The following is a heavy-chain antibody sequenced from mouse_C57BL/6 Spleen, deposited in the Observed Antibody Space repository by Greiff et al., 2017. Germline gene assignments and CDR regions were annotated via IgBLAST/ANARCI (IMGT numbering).Heavy chain of an antibody. CDR1: GFTFSDYY. V-gene: IGHV5-16*01. J-gene: IGHJ4*01. Sequence: EVQVVESEGGLVQPGSSMKLSCTASGFTFSDYYMAWVRQVPEKGLEWVANINYDGSSTYYLDSLKSRFIISRDNAKNILYLQMSSRKSEDTATYYCARDVGWGAMDYWGQGTSVTVSS. CDR3: ARDVGWGAMDY. CDR2: INYDGSST. D-gene: IGHD2-3*01.